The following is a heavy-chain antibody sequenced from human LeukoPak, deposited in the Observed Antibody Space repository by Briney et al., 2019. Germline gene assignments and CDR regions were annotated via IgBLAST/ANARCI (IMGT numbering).Heavy chain of an antibody. CDR3: ARDPSMIIPLDY. J-gene: IGHJ4*02. Sequence: GSLRLSCAASGFTFSDYYMSWIRQAPGRGLEWVSYISGSGTIIYYADSVKGRFTISRDNAKNSLYLQMNSLRAEDTAVYYCARDPSMIIPLDYWGQGTLVTVSS. V-gene: IGHV3-11*01. D-gene: IGHD3-22*01. CDR1: GFTFSDYY. CDR2: ISGSGTII.